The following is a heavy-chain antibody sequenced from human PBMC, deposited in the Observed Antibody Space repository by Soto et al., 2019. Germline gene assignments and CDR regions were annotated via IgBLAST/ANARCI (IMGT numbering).Heavy chain of an antibody. CDR3: ARAHNWNDAYFDY. Sequence: EVQLVESGGGLIQPGGSLRLSCEVSGFTVSSNYMSWVRQIPGKGLEWVSVIYISGTTYYADSVKGRFTISRDNSKNTVYLQMNSLRAEDTAVYYCARAHNWNDAYFDYWCQGTLVTVSS. CDR1: GFTVSSNY. D-gene: IGHD1-1*01. V-gene: IGHV3-53*01. J-gene: IGHJ4*02. CDR2: IYISGTT.